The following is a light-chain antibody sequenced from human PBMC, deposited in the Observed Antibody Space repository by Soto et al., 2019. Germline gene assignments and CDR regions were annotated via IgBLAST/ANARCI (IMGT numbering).Light chain of an antibody. J-gene: IGLJ7*01. V-gene: IGLV1-51*01. Sequence: QAVLTQPPSVSAAPGQKVTISCSGSGSNIGNNYVSWYQQLPGTAPKLLIYVNNKRPSGIPDRFSGSKSGTSATLCITGLQTGDEADYFCGTWDSSLSVVVFGGGTQLTVL. CDR3: GTWDSSLSVVV. CDR2: VNN. CDR1: GSNIGNNY.